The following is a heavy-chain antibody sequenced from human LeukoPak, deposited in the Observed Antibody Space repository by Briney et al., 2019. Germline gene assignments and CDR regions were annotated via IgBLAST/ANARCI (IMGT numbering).Heavy chain of an antibody. D-gene: IGHD3-10*01. CDR3: ARAKQLLWFGELLLTEYYMDV. CDR1: GYTFTSYD. J-gene: IGHJ6*03. CDR2: MNPNSGNT. Sequence: ASVKVSCKASGYTFTSYDINWVRQATGQGLEWMGWMNPNSGNTGYAQKFQGRVTITRNTSISTAYMELSSLRSEDTAVYYCARAKQLLWFGELLLTEYYMDVWGKGTTVTVSS. V-gene: IGHV1-8*03.